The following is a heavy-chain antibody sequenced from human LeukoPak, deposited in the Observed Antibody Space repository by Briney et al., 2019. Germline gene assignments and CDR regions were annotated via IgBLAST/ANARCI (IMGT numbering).Heavy chain of an antibody. V-gene: IGHV4-38-2*02. J-gene: IGHJ5*02. CDR3: ARGGNIVATIRGDGYRP. D-gene: IGHD5-12*01. Sequence: SETLSLTCTVSGYSISSGYYWGWIRQPPGKGLEWIGEINHSGSTNYNPSLKSRVTISVDTSKNQFSLKLSSVTAADTAVYYCARGGNIVATIRGDGYRPWGQGTLVTVSS. CDR1: GYSISSGYY. CDR2: INHSGST.